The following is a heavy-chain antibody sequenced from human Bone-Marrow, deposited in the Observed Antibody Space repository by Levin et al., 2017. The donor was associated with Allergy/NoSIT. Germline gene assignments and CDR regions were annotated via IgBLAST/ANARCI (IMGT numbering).Heavy chain of an antibody. CDR1: GFTFSSYG. CDR2: IWYDGSNK. Sequence: GGSLRLSCAASGFTFSSYGMHWVRQAPGKGLEWVAVIWYDGSNKYYADSVKGRFTISRDNSKNTLYLQMNSLRAEDTAVYYCARGSNSSSPRSDAFDIWGQGTMVTVSS. D-gene: IGHD6-13*01. J-gene: IGHJ3*02. CDR3: ARGSNSSSPRSDAFDI. V-gene: IGHV3-33*01.